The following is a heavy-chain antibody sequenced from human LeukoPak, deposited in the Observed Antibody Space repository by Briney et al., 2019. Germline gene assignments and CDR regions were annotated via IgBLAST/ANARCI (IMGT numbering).Heavy chain of an antibody. CDR2: MFYTGNT. V-gene: IGHV4-30-4*07. CDR1: GGSISSGSYS. Sequence: SETLSLTCGVSGGSISSGSYSWSWIRQPPGKGLEWIGYMFYTGNTYYNPSLKSRVTISVDTSKNQFSLKVSSVTAADTAVYYCARGAGSTTSNDAFDIWGQGTMVTVSS. CDR3: ARGAGSTTSNDAFDI. D-gene: IGHD1-1*01. J-gene: IGHJ3*02.